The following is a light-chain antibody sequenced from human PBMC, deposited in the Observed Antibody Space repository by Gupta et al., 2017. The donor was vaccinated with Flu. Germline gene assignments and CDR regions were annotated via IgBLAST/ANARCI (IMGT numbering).Light chain of an antibody. CDR1: QSVSTS. V-gene: IGKV3-15*01. Sequence: RATLSSTARQSVSTSLALYQQKPSQAPGFHIYVSSACTMDSPDRFSGSGSGTEFTLTISIHQSQDVAFYICHHHQTCTPPCTFGQGTKLAIK. CDR2: VSS. J-gene: IGKJ2*02. CDR3: HHHQTCTPPCT.